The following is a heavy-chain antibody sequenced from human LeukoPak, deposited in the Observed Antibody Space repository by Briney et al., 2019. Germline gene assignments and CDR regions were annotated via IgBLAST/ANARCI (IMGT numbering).Heavy chain of an antibody. CDR3: ARSPYYYYYGMDV. J-gene: IGHJ6*02. Sequence: GSPRLSCAASGFTVSSNYMNWVRQAPGKGLEWVSVIYSGGSTYYADSVKGRFTISRDNSKNTLYLQMNSLRAEDTAVYYCARSPYYYYYGMDVWGQGTTVTVSS. CDR1: GFTVSSNY. CDR2: IYSGGST. V-gene: IGHV3-53*01.